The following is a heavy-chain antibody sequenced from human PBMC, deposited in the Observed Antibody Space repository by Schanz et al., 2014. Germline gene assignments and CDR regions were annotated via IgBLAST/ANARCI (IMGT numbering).Heavy chain of an antibody. CDR2: IYIGGNT. D-gene: IGHD3-10*01. CDR1: GFTFSSYA. Sequence: EVKMVESGGGLVQPGGSLRLSCAASGFTFSSYAMSWVRQAPGKGLEWVSFIYIGGNTYYADSVKGRFTISRDNSKNTVYIQMNSLRAEDTAVYYCARPALWFGDNCFDPWGQGTLVTVSS. CDR3: ARPALWFGDNCFDP. J-gene: IGHJ5*02. V-gene: IGHV3-66*01.